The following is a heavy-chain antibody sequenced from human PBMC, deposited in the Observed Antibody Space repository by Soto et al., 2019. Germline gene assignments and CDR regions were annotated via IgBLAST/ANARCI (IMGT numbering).Heavy chain of an antibody. J-gene: IGHJ5*01. Sequence: PSETLSLTCTVSGGSISSYYWSWIRQPPGKGLEWIGYIYYSGSTNYNPSLKSRVTISVDTSKNQFSLKLSSVTAADTAVYYCARALDIVVVPASLNLLDSSGQGSLVIVSS. D-gene: IGHD2-2*03. CDR3: ARALDIVVVPASLNLLDS. CDR1: GGSISSYY. CDR2: IYYSGST. V-gene: IGHV4-59*01.